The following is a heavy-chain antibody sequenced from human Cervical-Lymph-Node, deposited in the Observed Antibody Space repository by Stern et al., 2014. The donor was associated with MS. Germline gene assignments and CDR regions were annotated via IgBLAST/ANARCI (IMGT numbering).Heavy chain of an antibody. CDR3: ARDHSSGWPYYYYGMDV. CDR1: GGSISSGSYY. V-gene: IGHV4-61*02. D-gene: IGHD6-19*01. CDR2: IYTSGST. Sequence: QVQLQESGPGLVKPSQTLSLTCTVSGGSISSGSYYWSWIRQPAGKGLEWIGRIYTSGSTNYNPSLKSRVTISVDTSKNKFSLKLSSVTAADTAVYYCARDHSSGWPYYYYGMDVWGQGTTVTVSS. J-gene: IGHJ6*02.